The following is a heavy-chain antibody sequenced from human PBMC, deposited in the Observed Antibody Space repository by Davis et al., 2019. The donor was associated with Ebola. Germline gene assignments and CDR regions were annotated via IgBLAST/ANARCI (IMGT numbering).Heavy chain of an antibody. Sequence: GESLKISCAASGFTFSSYAMHWVRQAPGKGLEYVSAISSNGGSTYYANSVKGGFTISRDNSKNTLYLQMNSLRAEDTAVYYCARVTGYGNTGYYYGMDVWGQGTTVTVSS. CDR1: GFTFSSYA. CDR2: ISSNGGST. D-gene: IGHD5-18*01. CDR3: ARVTGYGNTGYYYGMDV. V-gene: IGHV3-64*01. J-gene: IGHJ6*02.